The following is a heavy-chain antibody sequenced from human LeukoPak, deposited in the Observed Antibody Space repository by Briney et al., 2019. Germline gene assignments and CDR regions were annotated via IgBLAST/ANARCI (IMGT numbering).Heavy chain of an antibody. J-gene: IGHJ4*02. CDR2: ISAYNGNT. Sequence: GASVKVSCKASGYTFTGYYMHWVRQAPGQGLEWMGWISAYNGNTNYAQKLQGRVTMTTDTSTSTAYMELRSLRSDDTAVYYCARVHLRWLPNYWGQGTLVTVSS. D-gene: IGHD5-24*01. V-gene: IGHV1-18*04. CDR1: GYTFTGYY. CDR3: ARVHLRWLPNY.